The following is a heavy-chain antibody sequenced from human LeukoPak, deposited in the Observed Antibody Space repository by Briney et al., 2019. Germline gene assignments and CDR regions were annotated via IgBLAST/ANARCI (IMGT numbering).Heavy chain of an antibody. CDR3: ASIVGARGGNDAFDI. V-gene: IGHV1-2*02. J-gene: IGHJ3*02. Sequence: GASVKVSCKASGYTFTGYYMHWVRQAPGQGLEWMGWINPNSGGTNYAQKFQGRVTMTRDTSISTAYMELSRLRSDDTAVYYCASIVGARGGNDAFDIWGQGTMVTVSS. D-gene: IGHD1-26*01. CDR1: GYTFTGYY. CDR2: INPNSGGT.